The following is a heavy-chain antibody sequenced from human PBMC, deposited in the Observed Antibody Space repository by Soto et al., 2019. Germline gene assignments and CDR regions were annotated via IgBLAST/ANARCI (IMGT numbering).Heavy chain of an antibody. Sequence: QVQLVQSGAEVKKPGASVKVSCKASGYTFTSYYMHWVRQAPGQGLEWMGIIHPSGGSTSYAQKFQGRVPMTRDTSTSTVYMEVSSLRSEDTAVYYCARRDRWFDPWGQGTLVTVSS. J-gene: IGHJ5*02. CDR2: IHPSGGST. CDR1: GYTFTSYY. CDR3: ARRDRWFDP. V-gene: IGHV1-46*01.